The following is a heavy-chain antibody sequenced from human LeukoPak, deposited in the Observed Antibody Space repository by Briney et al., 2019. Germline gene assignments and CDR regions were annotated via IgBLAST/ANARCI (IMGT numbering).Heavy chain of an antibody. D-gene: IGHD4-17*01. V-gene: IGHV3-33*01. CDR3: ARDGTTVTTYGMDV. Sequence: PGGSLRLSCAASGFTFSSYGKHWVRQAPGKGLEWVAVIWYDGSNKYYADSVKGRFTISRDNSKNTLYVQMNSLRAEDTAVYYCARDGTTVTTYGMDVWGQGTTVTVSS. J-gene: IGHJ6*02. CDR1: GFTFSSYG. CDR2: IWYDGSNK.